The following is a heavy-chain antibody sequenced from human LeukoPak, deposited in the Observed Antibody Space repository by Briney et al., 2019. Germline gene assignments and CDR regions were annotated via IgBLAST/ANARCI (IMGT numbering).Heavy chain of an antibody. Sequence: GGSLRLSCAASGFTFSSYSMNWVRQAPGKGLEWVSSISSSSSYIYYADSVKGRFTISRDNAKNSLYLQMNSLRAEDTAVYYCARGKQRLRYFDWLLKNYGMDVWGKGTTVTVSS. J-gene: IGHJ6*04. D-gene: IGHD3-9*01. CDR3: ARGKQRLRYFDWLLKNYGMDV. CDR1: GFTFSSYS. CDR2: ISSSSSYI. V-gene: IGHV3-21*01.